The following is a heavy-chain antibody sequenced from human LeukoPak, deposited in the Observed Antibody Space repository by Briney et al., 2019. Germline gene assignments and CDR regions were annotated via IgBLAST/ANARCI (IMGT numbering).Heavy chain of an antibody. Sequence: MASETLSLTCTVSGGSISSYYWSWIRQPPGKGLEWIGYIYYSGSTNYNPSLKSRVTISVDTSKNQFSLRLSSVTAADTAVYYCARVGGGYSLLFDYWGQGTLVTVSS. CDR1: GGSISSYY. CDR3: ARVGGGYSLLFDY. J-gene: IGHJ4*02. D-gene: IGHD3-22*01. V-gene: IGHV4-59*01. CDR2: IYYSGST.